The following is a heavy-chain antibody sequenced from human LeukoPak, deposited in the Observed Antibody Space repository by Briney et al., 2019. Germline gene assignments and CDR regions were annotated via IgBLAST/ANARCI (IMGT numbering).Heavy chain of an antibody. V-gene: IGHV3-15*01. CDR3: TTDRSTYYDFWSGYYYGYFDF. CDR1: GFTFSNAW. J-gene: IGHJ4*02. CDR2: IKSKTYGGTT. D-gene: IGHD3-3*01. Sequence: GGSLRLSCAASGFTFSNAWMSWVRQAPGKGLEWVGRIKSKTYGGTTDYAAPVKGNFTISRDDSKKTLYMQMNSLKTEDTAVYYCTTDRSTYYDFWSGYYYGYFDFWGQGTLVTVSS.